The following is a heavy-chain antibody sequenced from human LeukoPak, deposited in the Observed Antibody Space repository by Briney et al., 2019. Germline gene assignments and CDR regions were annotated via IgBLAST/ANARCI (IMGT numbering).Heavy chain of an antibody. Sequence: GGSLRLSCAASGFTFSSYSMNWVRQAPGKGLEWVSYISSSSSTIYYADSVKGRFTISRDNAKNSLYLQMNSLRAEDTAVYYCARVRDSSSWYYVSYYYYMDVWGKGTTVTVSS. CDR1: GFTFSSYS. CDR3: ARVRDSSSWYYVSYYYYMDV. CDR2: ISSSSSTI. J-gene: IGHJ6*03. V-gene: IGHV3-48*01. D-gene: IGHD6-13*01.